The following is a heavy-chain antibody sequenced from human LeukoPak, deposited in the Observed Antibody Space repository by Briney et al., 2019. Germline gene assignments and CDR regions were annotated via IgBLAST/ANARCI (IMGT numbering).Heavy chain of an antibody. CDR3: ARVGSSWANVDY. CDR2: IFSSGKYI. CDR1: GFTFSSYG. J-gene: IGHJ4*02. Sequence: GESLRLSCAASGFTFSSYGMHWVRQAPGKGLEGVSSIFSSGKYIYYADSVKGRFTISRDNANNLLYLQMNSLRAEDTAVYYCARVGSSWANVDYWGQGTLVTVSS. V-gene: IGHV3-21*01. D-gene: IGHD6-13*01.